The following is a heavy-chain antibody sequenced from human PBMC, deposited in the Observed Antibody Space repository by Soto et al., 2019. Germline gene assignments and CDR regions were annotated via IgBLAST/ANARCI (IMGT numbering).Heavy chain of an antibody. D-gene: IGHD2-2*01. J-gene: IGHJ5*02. Sequence: QVHLVESGGGTVQPGTSLRLSCAASGFSFNKYGMHWVRQAPGKGLEWVAYVSSDGSNQYYADSVKGRFTISRDNSKSTLYLQLDSLRVDDTAVYYCAKDRVIQLLPIWPDPWGQGTLVTVSS. CDR2: VSSDGSNQ. V-gene: IGHV3-30*18. CDR1: GFSFNKYG. CDR3: AKDRVIQLLPIWPDP.